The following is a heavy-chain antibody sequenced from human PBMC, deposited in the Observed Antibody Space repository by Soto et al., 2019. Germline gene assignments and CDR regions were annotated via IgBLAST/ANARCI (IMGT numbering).Heavy chain of an antibody. V-gene: IGHV4-30-4*01. J-gene: IGHJ5*02. CDR3: ARGAGYSNSWYANWFDP. CDR1: GGSISSGDYH. Sequence: QVQLQESGPGLVKPSQTLSLTCTVSGGSISSGDYHWSWLRQPPGKGLEWIGYIHYSGSTHYNPSLKSRVTISLDTSKNRFSLKLSSVTAADTAVYYCARGAGYSNSWYANWFDPWGQGTLVTVSS. CDR2: IHYSGST. D-gene: IGHD6-13*01.